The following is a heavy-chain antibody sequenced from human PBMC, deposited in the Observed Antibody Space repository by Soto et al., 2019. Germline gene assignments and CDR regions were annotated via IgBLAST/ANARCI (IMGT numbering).Heavy chain of an antibody. CDR3: ARGRGDGYNQNWYFDL. V-gene: IGHV4-34*01. CDR2: INNGGSS. J-gene: IGHJ2*01. D-gene: IGHD3-10*01. Sequence: SETLSLTCAVYGGSFSGYYWSWVRQPPGKGLEWIGEINNGGSSNYNPSLKSRGSMSVGTSNNQFSLKLTSVTAADTAVYYCARGRGDGYNQNWYFDLWGRGTLVTVSS. CDR1: GGSFSGYY.